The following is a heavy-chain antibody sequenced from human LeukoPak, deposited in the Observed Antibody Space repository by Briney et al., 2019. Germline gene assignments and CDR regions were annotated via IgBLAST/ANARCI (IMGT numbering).Heavy chain of an antibody. V-gene: IGHV3-23*01. Sequence: GGSLRLSCAASGFTFSSYAMSWVRQAPGKGLEWVSAISGSGGSTYYADSVKGRFTISRDNSKNTLYLQMNSLRAEDTAVYYCAKDLSIQLWLSAHYWGQGTLVTVSS. CDR1: GFTFSSYA. D-gene: IGHD5-18*01. J-gene: IGHJ4*02. CDR2: ISGSGGST. CDR3: AKDLSIQLWLSAHY.